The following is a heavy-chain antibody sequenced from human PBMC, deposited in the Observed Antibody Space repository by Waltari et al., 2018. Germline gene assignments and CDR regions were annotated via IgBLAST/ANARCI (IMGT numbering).Heavy chain of an antibody. J-gene: IGHJ4*02. CDR2: IYYSGST. CDR1: GGSISSSSYY. V-gene: IGHV4-39*01. D-gene: IGHD4-17*01. Sequence: QLQLQESGPGLVKPSETLSLTCTVSGGSISSSSYYWGWIRQPPGKGLEWIGSIYYSGSTYYNPSLKSRVTISVDTSKNQFSLKLSSVTAADTAVYYCARPDPYGPEVYWGQGTLVTVSS. CDR3: ARPDPYGPEVY.